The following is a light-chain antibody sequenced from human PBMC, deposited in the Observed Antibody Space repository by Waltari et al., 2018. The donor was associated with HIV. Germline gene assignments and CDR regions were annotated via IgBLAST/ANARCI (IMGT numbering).Light chain of an antibody. J-gene: IGLJ2*01. Sequence: QSVLTQPPSASGTPGQRVTISCSGSRSNIGSNAVNWYQQLPGTAPKLLIYSDDQRPSGVPDRCSGSKSGTSASLAISGLQSEDEADYYCETWDDSLTAVVFGGGTKLTVL. V-gene: IGLV1-44*01. CDR2: SDD. CDR3: ETWDDSLTAVV. CDR1: RSNIGSNA.